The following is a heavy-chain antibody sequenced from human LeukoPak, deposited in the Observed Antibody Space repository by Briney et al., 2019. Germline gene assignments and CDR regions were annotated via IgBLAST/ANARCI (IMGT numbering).Heavy chain of an antibody. Sequence: SVKVSCKASGGTFSSYAISWVRQAPGQGLEWMGRIIPRLGTANYAQRFHGRVTITADKSTTTAYMELSSLTSGDTAVYFCARDPSQENRDDYVWGSFFDNWGQGTLVTVSS. CDR3: ARDPSQENRDDYVWGSFFDN. D-gene: IGHD3-16*01. V-gene: IGHV1-69*06. J-gene: IGHJ4*02. CDR2: IIPRLGTA. CDR1: GGTFSSYA.